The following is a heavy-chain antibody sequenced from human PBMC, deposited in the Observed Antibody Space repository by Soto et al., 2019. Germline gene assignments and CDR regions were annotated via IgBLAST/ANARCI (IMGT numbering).Heavy chain of an antibody. Sequence: PSETLSLTCAVSGGSNSGGGFSWSWIRQPPGKGLEWIGYILHTGGTQYNPSLKSRVSMSVDKSKNQFSLHLTSVTAADTAVYYCARLQFGEGFDYWGQGALVTVSS. J-gene: IGHJ4*02. V-gene: IGHV4-30-2*01. CDR2: ILHTGGT. CDR3: ARLQFGEGFDY. CDR1: GGSNSGGGFS. D-gene: IGHD3-10*01.